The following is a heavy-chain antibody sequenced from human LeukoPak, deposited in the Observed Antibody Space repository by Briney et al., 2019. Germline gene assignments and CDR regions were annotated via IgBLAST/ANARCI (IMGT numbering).Heavy chain of an antibody. Sequence: ASVKVSCKASGYTFTSYDINWVRQATGQGLEWMGWMNPNSGNTGYAQKFQGRVTITRNTSISTAYMELSSLGSEDTAVYYCARGQRITMVRGVLNWFDPWGQGTLVTVSS. D-gene: IGHD3-10*01. V-gene: IGHV1-8*03. J-gene: IGHJ5*02. CDR3: ARGQRITMVRGVLNWFDP. CDR2: MNPNSGNT. CDR1: GYTFTSYD.